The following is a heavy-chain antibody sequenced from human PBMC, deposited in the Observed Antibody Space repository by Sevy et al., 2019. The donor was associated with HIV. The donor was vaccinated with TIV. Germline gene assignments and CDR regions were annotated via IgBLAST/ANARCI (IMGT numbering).Heavy chain of an antibody. V-gene: IGHV4-30-4*01. Sequence: SETLSLTCTVSGGSISSGDYNWSWIRQPPGKGLEWIGYIYYSGSTYYNPSLKSRVTISVDTSKNQFSLKLSSVTAADTAVLYCARGGTTPWYFDLWGRGTLVTVSS. CDR2: IYYSGST. J-gene: IGHJ2*01. D-gene: IGHD1-1*01. CDR1: GGSISSGDYN. CDR3: ARGGTTPWYFDL.